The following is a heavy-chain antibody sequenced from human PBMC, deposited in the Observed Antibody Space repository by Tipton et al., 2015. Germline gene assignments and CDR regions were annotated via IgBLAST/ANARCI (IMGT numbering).Heavy chain of an antibody. CDR3: ARHLEMPTNQELFDY. D-gene: IGHD5-24*01. Sequence: TLSLTCDVSGYSISSGYYWSWIRQPPGKGLEWIGSFFHSGNTFHNPSLRSRVIISVDTSKNQFSLKVSSVTAADTAVYYCARHLEMPTNQELFDYWGQGTLVTVSS. CDR1: GYSISSGYY. J-gene: IGHJ4*02. CDR2: FFHSGNT. V-gene: IGHV4-38-2*01.